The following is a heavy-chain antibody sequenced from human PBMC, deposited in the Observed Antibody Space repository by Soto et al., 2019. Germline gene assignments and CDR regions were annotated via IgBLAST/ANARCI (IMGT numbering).Heavy chain of an antibody. CDR2: INHSGST. CDR1: GGSFSGYY. J-gene: IGHJ5*02. V-gene: IGHV4-34*01. CDR3: ARGRPLRYCTNGVCYRVFDP. Sequence: SETLSLTCAVYGGSFSGYYGSWIRQPPGKGLEWIGEINHSGSTNYNPSLKSRVTISVDTSKNQFSLKLSSVTAADTAVYYCARGRPLRYCTNGVCYRVFDPWGQGTLVTVSS. D-gene: IGHD2-8*01.